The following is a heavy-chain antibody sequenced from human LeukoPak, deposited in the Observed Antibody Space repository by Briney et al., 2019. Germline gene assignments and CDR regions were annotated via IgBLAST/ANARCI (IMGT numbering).Heavy chain of an antibody. V-gene: IGHV1-8*01. Sequence: GASVKVSCKASGYTFASYDINWVRQATGQGLEWMGWMNPNSGNTGYAQKFQGRVTMTRNTSISTAYMELSSLRSEDTAVYYCARGITMIVVVTYYYYGMDVWGQGTTVTISS. CDR1: GYTFASYD. CDR2: MNPNSGNT. D-gene: IGHD3-22*01. CDR3: ARGITMIVVVTYYYYGMDV. J-gene: IGHJ6*02.